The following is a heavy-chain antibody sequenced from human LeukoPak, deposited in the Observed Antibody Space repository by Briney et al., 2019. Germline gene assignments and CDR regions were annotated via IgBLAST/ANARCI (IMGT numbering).Heavy chain of an antibody. CDR2: ISASGGST. V-gene: IGHV3-23*01. Sequence: GGSLRLSCAASGFTFSSYAMSWVRRAPGKGLEWVSGISASGGSTYYADSVKGRFTISRDNSKNTLYLQMNSLRAEDTALYYCARDTSSWDDYWGQGTLVTVSS. J-gene: IGHJ4*02. D-gene: IGHD6-13*01. CDR1: GFTFSSYA. CDR3: ARDTSSWDDY.